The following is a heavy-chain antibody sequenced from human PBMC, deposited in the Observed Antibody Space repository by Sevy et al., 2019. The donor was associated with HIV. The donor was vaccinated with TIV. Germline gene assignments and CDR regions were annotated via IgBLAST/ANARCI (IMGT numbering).Heavy chain of an antibody. J-gene: IGHJ4*02. CDR1: GFTFSSYW. CDR2: LNSDGSST. CDR3: ARGGILGATPPGY. V-gene: IGHV3-74*01. D-gene: IGHD1-26*01. Sequence: GGYLRLSCAVSGFTFSSYWMHWVRQAPGKGLVWVSRLNSDGSSTKYADAVKGRFTISRDNAKNTLYLQMNSLRAEDTAVYYCARGGILGATPPGYWGQGTVVPVSS.